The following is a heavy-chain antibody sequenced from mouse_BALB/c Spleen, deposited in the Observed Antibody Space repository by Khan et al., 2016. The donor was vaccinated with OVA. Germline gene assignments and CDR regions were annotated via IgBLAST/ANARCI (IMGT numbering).Heavy chain of an antibody. Sequence: VQLQQSGAELVKAGASVKMSCKASGYTFTSYWMHWVKQRLGQGLEWFAETIPTNGRTYNTEKFKSKATLTVDKSSSTAYMLLSGPTFEDSAVYYCARIKKIVATYFDYWGQGTTLTVSS. CDR3: ARIKKIVATYFDY. CDR2: TIPTNGRT. D-gene: IGHD1-1*01. J-gene: IGHJ2*01. V-gene: IGHV1S81*02. CDR1: GYTFTSYW.